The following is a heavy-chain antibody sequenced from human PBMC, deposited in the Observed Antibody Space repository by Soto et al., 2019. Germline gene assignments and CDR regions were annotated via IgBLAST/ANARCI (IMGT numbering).Heavy chain of an antibody. V-gene: IGHV3-48*01. Sequence: EVQLVESGGGLVQTGGSLRLSCAASGFTFSSYNMNWVRQTPGKGPEWVSYISSGGSITYYADSVKGRFTISRDNAKNSLYLQMNSLRAEDTAVYYCARSVGLRYFDYWGQGTLVTGSS. CDR1: GFTFSSYN. D-gene: IGHD4-17*01. CDR3: ARSVGLRYFDY. J-gene: IGHJ4*02. CDR2: ISSGGSIT.